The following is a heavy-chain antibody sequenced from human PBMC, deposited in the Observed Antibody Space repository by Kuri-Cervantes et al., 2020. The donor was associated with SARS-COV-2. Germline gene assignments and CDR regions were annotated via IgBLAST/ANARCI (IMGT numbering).Heavy chain of an antibody. CDR2: ISYDGSNK. CDR3: AKDLSVVVPAAIISLYYYYGMDV. D-gene: IGHD2-2*02. J-gene: IGHJ6*02. CDR1: GFTFSSYG. V-gene: IGHV3-30*18. Sequence: GESLKISCAASGFTFSSYGMHWVRQAPGKGLEWVAVISYDGSNKYYADSVKGRFTISRDNSKNTLYLQMNSLRAEDTAVYYCAKDLSVVVPAAIISLYYYYGMDVWGQGTTVTVSS.